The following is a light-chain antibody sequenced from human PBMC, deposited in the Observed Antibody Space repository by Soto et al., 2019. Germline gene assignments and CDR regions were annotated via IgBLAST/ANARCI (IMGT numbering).Light chain of an antibody. CDR3: QQSYSTLRFT. Sequence: AIRMTQSPSSLSASTGDRVTITCRASQGISSYLAWYQQKPGKAPKLLIYAASTLQSGVPSRFSGSGSGTDFTLTISCLQSEDFATYYCQQSYSTLRFTFGPGTKVDIK. CDR2: AAS. V-gene: IGKV1-8*01. CDR1: QGISSY. J-gene: IGKJ3*01.